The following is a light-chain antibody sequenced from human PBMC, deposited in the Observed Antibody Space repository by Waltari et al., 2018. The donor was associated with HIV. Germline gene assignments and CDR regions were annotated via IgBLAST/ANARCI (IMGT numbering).Light chain of an antibody. Sequence: DIQMTQSPSSLSASIGDRVTITCQASQDTSNYLNWYQQKPGKAPKLLSYDASNLETGVPSRFSGSASGTDFTFTISSLQPEDIATYYCQQYDNLALTFGGGTKVEIK. CDR3: QQYDNLALT. CDR2: DAS. J-gene: IGKJ4*01. V-gene: IGKV1-33*01. CDR1: QDTSNY.